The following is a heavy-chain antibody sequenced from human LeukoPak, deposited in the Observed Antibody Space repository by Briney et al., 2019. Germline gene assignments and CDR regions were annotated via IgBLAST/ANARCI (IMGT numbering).Heavy chain of an antibody. CDR2: MNPNSGNT. CDR3: ARGRRVLRYFDWSGDYYYYMDV. Sequence: ASVRVSCKASGYTFTSYDINWVRQATGQGLEWMGWMNPNSGNTGYAQKFQGRVTITRNTSISTAYMELSSLRSEDTAVYYCARGRRVLRYFDWSGDYYYYMDVWGKGTTVTVSS. CDR1: GYTFTSYD. D-gene: IGHD3-9*01. V-gene: IGHV1-8*01. J-gene: IGHJ6*03.